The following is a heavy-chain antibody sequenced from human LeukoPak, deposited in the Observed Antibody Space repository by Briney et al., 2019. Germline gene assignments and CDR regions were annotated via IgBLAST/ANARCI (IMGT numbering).Heavy chain of an antibody. CDR2: LYSNSIT. V-gene: IGHV3-53*01. CDR3: ARSFYGDYESYYYYGMDV. Sequence: GGSLRLSCAASGFTVNNNYMTWVRQAPGKGLEWVSVLYSNSITYYADSVKGRFTISRDSSKNTLYLQMNSLRAEDTAVYYCARSFYGDYESYYYYGMDVWGQGTTVTVPS. J-gene: IGHJ6*02. CDR1: GFTVNNNY. D-gene: IGHD4-17*01.